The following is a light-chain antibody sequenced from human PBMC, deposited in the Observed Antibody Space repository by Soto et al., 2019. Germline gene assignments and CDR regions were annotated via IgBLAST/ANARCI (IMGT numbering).Light chain of an antibody. J-gene: IGKJ1*01. CDR3: QQYSSYST. Sequence: DNQMTQSPSTLSASVGDRVTITCRASQSISSWLAWYQQTPGKAPKLLIYKASSLESGVPSRFSGSGSGTEFTLTISSLQPDDFATYYCQQYSSYSTFGQGTKVEI. V-gene: IGKV1-5*03. CDR2: KAS. CDR1: QSISSW.